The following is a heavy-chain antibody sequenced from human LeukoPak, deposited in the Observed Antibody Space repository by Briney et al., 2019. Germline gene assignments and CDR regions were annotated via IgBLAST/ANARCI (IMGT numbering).Heavy chain of an antibody. J-gene: IGHJ4*02. CDR3: AKDCGWLHFCF. CDR2: ISPGADIT. CDR1: GFTFSIHG. Sequence: VQPGGPLRLSCAASGFTFSIHGMTWVRPAPGKGLEWVSGISPGADITYYAESVKGRFTISRDNSKNTLYLQINTLRAEDTAIYYCAKDCGWLHFCFWGQGTLVTVSS. V-gene: IGHV3-23*01. D-gene: IGHD5-24*01.